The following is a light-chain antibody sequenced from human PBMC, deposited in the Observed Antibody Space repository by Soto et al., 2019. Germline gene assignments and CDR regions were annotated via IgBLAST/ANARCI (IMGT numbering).Light chain of an antibody. CDR2: EVS. V-gene: IGLV2-14*01. CDR3: TSHTASSTWV. CDR1: SSDVGYDNY. Sequence: QSVLTQPASVSGSPGQSITISCSGTSSDVGYDNYVSWFQQHPGKAPKLMIYEVSRRPSGVSNRFSGSKSANTASLTISGLQAEDEADYYCTSHTASSTWVFGGGPKVTVL. J-gene: IGLJ3*02.